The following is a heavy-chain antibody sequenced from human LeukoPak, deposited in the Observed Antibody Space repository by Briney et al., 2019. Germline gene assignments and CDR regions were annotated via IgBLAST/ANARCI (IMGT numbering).Heavy chain of an antibody. CDR1: GFTFSSYA. Sequence: WGSLRLSCAASGFTFSSYAMSWVRQAPGKGLEWVSAISGSGGSTYYADSVKGRFTISRDNSKNTLYLQMNSLRAEDTAVYYCAKTLTPAADYYYYYMDVWGKGTTVTVSS. D-gene: IGHD2-15*01. J-gene: IGHJ6*03. CDR2: ISGSGGST. CDR3: AKTLTPAADYYYYYMDV. V-gene: IGHV3-23*01.